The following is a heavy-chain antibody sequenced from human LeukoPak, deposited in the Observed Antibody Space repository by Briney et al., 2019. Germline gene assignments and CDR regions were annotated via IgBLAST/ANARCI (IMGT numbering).Heavy chain of an antibody. CDR3: ARSQSSSLIDY. CDR1: GFTFSSYS. D-gene: IGHD6-13*01. CDR2: IWYDGTSK. J-gene: IGHJ4*02. Sequence: GGSLRLSCAASGFTFSSYSMNWVRQAPGKGLEWVAVIWYDGTSKDYADSVKGRFTFSRDNSKNTLYLQMNSLTVEDTAVYYCARSQSSSLIDYWGQGTLVTVSS. V-gene: IGHV3-33*08.